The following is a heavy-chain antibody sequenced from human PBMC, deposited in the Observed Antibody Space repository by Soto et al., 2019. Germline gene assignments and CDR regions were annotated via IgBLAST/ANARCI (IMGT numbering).Heavy chain of an antibody. Sequence: QVQLVESGGGVVQPGRSLRLSCAVSGFTFSKYAMHWVRQAPGKGLEWVAIVSHDGNNQYYADSAKGRFTISRDNSENTLYLQMNSLRTEDTAVFYCARDGATQMWRPWYFDLWGRGTLVTVSS. V-gene: IGHV3-30-3*01. J-gene: IGHJ2*01. CDR1: GFTFSKYA. D-gene: IGHD2-21*01. CDR3: ARDGATQMWRPWYFDL. CDR2: VSHDGNNQ.